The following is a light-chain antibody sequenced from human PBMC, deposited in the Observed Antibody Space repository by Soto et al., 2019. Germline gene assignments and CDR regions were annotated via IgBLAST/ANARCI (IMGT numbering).Light chain of an antibody. V-gene: IGLV2-11*01. CDR2: DVI. CDR1: SSDVGGYNY. Sequence: QSALTQPRSVSGSPGQSVTISCTGTSSDVGGYNYVSWYQQHPGKAPKLMIYDVIKRPSGVPDRFSGSKSGTTASLTISGLQAEDAADYYCCSFAGGNTFAFGTGTKLTVL. J-gene: IGLJ1*01. CDR3: CSFAGGNTFA.